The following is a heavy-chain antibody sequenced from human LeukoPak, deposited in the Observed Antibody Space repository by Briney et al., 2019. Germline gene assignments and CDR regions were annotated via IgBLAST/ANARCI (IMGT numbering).Heavy chain of an antibody. J-gene: IGHJ4*02. Sequence: GGSLRLSCAASGFTFGSYSMNWVRQAPGKGLEWVSSINNVRSHIYYADSVRGRFTISRDNAKNSLYLQMNSLRAEDTAVYYCARDSGYCSSTGCYVHYFDYWGQGTLVTVSS. CDR2: INNVRSHI. CDR3: ARDSGYCSSTGCYVHYFDY. CDR1: GFTFGSYS. D-gene: IGHD2-2*01. V-gene: IGHV3-21*01.